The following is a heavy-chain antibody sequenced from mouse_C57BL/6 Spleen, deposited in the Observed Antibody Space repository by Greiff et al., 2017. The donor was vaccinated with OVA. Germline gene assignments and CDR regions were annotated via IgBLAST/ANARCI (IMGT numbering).Heavy chain of an antibody. CDR3: ARTPFSTVPYVDV. Sequence: DVQLQESGPGLVKPSQSLSLTCSVTGYSITSGYYWNWIRQFPGNKLEWMGYISYDGSNNYNPSLKNRISITRDTSKNQFFLKLNSVTTEDTATYYCARTPFSTVPYVDVWGTGTTVTVSS. D-gene: IGHD1-1*01. J-gene: IGHJ1*03. CDR2: ISYDGSN. CDR1: GYSITSGYY. V-gene: IGHV3-6*01.